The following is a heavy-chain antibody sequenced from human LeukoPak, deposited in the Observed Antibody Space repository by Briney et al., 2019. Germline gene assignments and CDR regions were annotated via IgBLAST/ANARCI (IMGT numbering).Heavy chain of an antibody. V-gene: IGHV1-2*02. CDR3: ARVATKFQMLYPDF. Sequence: ASVKVSCXTSGYTFSDHYIYWVRQTPKQGLGWMGFINPRTGATYYAENFQGRVTLTRDTSISTAYLELRSDDTAVYYCARVATKFQMLYPDFWGQGSLVTVSS. D-gene: IGHD3-16*02. J-gene: IGHJ4*02. CDR2: INPRTGAT. CDR1: GYTFSDHY.